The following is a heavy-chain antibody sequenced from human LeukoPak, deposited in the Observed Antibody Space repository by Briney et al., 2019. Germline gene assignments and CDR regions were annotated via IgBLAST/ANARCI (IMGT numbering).Heavy chain of an antibody. Sequence: ASVKVSCKASGYTFTSYDINWVRQATGQGLEWVGWINPNSGNTGYAQKFQGRVTMTRNTSISTAYMELSSLRSEDTAVYYCARGSTRFWFAPWGQGTLATVSS. D-gene: IGHD6-13*01. J-gene: IGHJ5*02. V-gene: IGHV1-8*01. CDR1: GYTFTSYD. CDR2: INPNSGNT. CDR3: ARGSTRFWFAP.